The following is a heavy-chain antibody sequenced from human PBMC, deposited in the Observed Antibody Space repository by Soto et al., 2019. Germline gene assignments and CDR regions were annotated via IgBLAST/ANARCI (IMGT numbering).Heavy chain of an antibody. J-gene: IGHJ3*02. CDR2: IYPDDSRT. D-gene: IGHD4-17*01. Sequence: GESLKISCKGSGYSFISYWIAWVRQMPGEGLKWMGIIYPDDSRTTYSPSFQGQVTISADKSINTAYLQWSSLKASDTAMYYCTRDLDYGGNSEDFDIWGQGTRVTVSS. CDR1: GYSFISYW. CDR3: TRDLDYGGNSEDFDI. V-gene: IGHV5-51*01.